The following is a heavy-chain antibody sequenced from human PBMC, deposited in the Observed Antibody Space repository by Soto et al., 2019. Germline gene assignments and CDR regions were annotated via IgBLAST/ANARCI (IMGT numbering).Heavy chain of an antibody. V-gene: IGHV1-18*04. CDR2: ISAYNGNT. J-gene: IGHJ4*02. CDR3: ARGPLLRYFYWLLGYRLDF. Sequence: GASVKVSCKASGYTFTSYGISWVRQAPGQGLEWMGWISAYNGNTNYAQKLQGRVTMTTDTSTSTAYMELRSLRSDDTAVYYCARGPLLRYFYWLLGYRLDFWGQGTLVTGSS. D-gene: IGHD3-9*01. CDR1: GYTFTSYG.